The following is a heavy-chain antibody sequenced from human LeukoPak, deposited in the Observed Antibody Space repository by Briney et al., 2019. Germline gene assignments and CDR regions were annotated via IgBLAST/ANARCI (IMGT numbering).Heavy chain of an antibody. V-gene: IGHV3-15*01. D-gene: IGHD2-8*01. J-gene: IGHJ4*02. Sequence: WMSWVRQAPGXGLEWVGRIKSKTDGGTTDYAAPVKGRFTISRDDSKNTLYLQMNSLKTEDTAVYYCTTSSDIVLMVYAIQQDYWGQGTLVTVSS. CDR3: TTSSDIVLMVYAIQQDY. CDR2: IKSKTDGGTT. CDR1: W.